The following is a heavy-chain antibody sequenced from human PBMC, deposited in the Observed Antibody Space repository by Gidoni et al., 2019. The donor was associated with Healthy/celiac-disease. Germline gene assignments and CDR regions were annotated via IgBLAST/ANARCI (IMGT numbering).Heavy chain of an antibody. V-gene: IGHV1-2*02. Sequence: QVQLVQSGAEVKKPGASVKVSCKASGYTFTGYYMHWVRQAPGQGLAWMGWINPNSGGTNYAQKFQGRVTMTRDTSISTAYMELSRLRSDDTAVYYCARVKNYYDSSGCLDYWGQGTLVTVSS. CDR3: ARVKNYYDSSGCLDY. D-gene: IGHD3-22*01. CDR1: GYTFTGYY. J-gene: IGHJ4*02. CDR2: INPNSGGT.